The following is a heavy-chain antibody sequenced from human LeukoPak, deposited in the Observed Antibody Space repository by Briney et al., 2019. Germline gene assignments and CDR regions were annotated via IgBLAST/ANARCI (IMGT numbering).Heavy chain of an antibody. J-gene: IGHJ6*03. D-gene: IGHD1-14*01. Sequence: ASVKVSCKASGYTFTGYYIHWVRQAPGQGLEWLGWINLNSGATKYAQNFQGRVTMTRDTSITTAYMEVSSLRSDDTAVFYCARDMLEVTVPDHKYNDMDVWGQGTKVTVFS. CDR3: ARDMLEVTVPDHKYNDMDV. V-gene: IGHV1-2*02. CDR2: INLNSGAT. CDR1: GYTFTGYY.